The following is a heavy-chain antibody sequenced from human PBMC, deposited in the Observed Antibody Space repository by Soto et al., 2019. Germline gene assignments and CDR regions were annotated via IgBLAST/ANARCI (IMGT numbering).Heavy chain of an antibody. CDR3: ASSKEDWSGSGSYYRRLYYYYGMDV. V-gene: IGHV1-69*06. Sequence: SVKVSCKASGGTFSSYAISWVRQAPGQGLEWMGGIIPIFGTANYAQKFQGRVTITADKATSTAYMELSSLGCEDTAVYYCASSKEDWSGSGSYYRRLYYYYGMDVWGQGTTVTVSS. CDR1: GGTFSSYA. D-gene: IGHD3-10*01. J-gene: IGHJ6*02. CDR2: IIPIFGTA.